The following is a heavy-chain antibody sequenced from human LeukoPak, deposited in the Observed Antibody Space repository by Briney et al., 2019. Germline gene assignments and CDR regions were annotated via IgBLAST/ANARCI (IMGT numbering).Heavy chain of an antibody. Sequence: GASVKVSCKASGYTFTGYYMHWVRQAPGQGLEWMGRINPDSGSTNYAQHFQGRVTMTWDTSISTAYMDLTSLRSDDTAVYYCARVRGSYSFDYWGQGTLLTVSS. CDR2: INPDSGST. V-gene: IGHV1-2*02. CDR3: ARVRGSYSFDY. CDR1: GYTFTGYY. J-gene: IGHJ4*02. D-gene: IGHD1-26*01.